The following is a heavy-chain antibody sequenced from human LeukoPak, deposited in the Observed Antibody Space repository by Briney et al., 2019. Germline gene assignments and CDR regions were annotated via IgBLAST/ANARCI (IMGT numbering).Heavy chain of an antibody. D-gene: IGHD5-12*01. CDR1: GFTFSSYG. Sequence: GGCLRLSCAASGFTFSSYGMNWVRQAPGRRLEWVSYISPSSDSIYYADSLKGRFTISRGNAEHSLYLQMNSLRDEDTAVYYCARAMRSGYDYWGQGTLVTVSS. V-gene: IGHV3-48*02. CDR3: ARAMRSGYDY. J-gene: IGHJ4*02. CDR2: ISPSSDSI.